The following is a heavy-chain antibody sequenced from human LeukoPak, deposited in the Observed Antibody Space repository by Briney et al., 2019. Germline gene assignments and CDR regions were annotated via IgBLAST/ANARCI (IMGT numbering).Heavy chain of an antibody. CDR2: ISGSGGTT. J-gene: IGHJ1*01. Sequence: QPRGSLRLSCAASGFTFNNYAMTWVRQAPGKGLEWVSAISGSGGTTLYADSVKGRFTISRDNSKSTLYLQMNSLRAEDTAVYYCAKDQGIQLWLKYFQHWGQGTLVT. CDR1: GFTFNNYA. CDR3: AKDQGIQLWLKYFQH. D-gene: IGHD5-18*01. V-gene: IGHV3-23*01.